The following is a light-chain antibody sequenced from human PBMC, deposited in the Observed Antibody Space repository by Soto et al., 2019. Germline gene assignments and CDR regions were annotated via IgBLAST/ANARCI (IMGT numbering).Light chain of an antibody. Sequence: DIVMTQSPDSLAVSLGERATINCKSSQSVLFSSNNKNYLAWYQQKPGQPPKLLIYWASTRESGVPDRFSGRGSGTDFTLTISSLQAEDVAVYYCQQYYDDLWTFGQGTKVEIK. V-gene: IGKV4-1*01. CDR3: QQYYDDLWT. J-gene: IGKJ1*01. CDR2: WAS. CDR1: QSVLFSSNNKNY.